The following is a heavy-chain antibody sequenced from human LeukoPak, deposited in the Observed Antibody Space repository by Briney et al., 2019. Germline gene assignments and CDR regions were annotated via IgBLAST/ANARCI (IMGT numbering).Heavy chain of an antibody. CDR3: ARLNPGYSYGYSTEDY. D-gene: IGHD5-18*01. J-gene: IGHJ4*02. CDR1: GGSISSGSYY. CDR2: IYTSGST. Sequence: SQTLSLTCTVSGGSISSGSYYWSWIRQPAGKGLEWIGRIYTSGSTNYNPSLKSRVTISVDTSKNQFSLKLSSVTAADTAVYYCARLNPGYSYGYSTEDYWGQGTLVTVSS. V-gene: IGHV4-61*02.